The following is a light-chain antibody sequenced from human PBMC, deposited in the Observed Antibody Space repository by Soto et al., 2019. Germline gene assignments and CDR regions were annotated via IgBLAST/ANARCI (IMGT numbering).Light chain of an antibody. Sequence: IVLTQSPATLSLSPGERATLSCRASQSVNNYVAWYQHKPGQSPRLLIDDTTTMATAIPARFSGSGSETNFTLTNNSLEPEDFAVYYCQHRSNVGQGTRLEI. J-gene: IGKJ5*01. V-gene: IGKV3-11*01. CDR3: QHRSN. CDR2: DTT. CDR1: QSVNNY.